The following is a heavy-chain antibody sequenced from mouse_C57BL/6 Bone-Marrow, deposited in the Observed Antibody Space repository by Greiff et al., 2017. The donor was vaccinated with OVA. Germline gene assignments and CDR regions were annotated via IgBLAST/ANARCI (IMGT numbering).Heavy chain of an antibody. J-gene: IGHJ4*01. Sequence: EVQLQQSGAELVRPGASVKLSCTASGFNIEDDYMHWVKQRPEQGLEWIGWIDPENGDTEYASKFQGKATITADTSSNTAYLQLSSLTSEDTAVYYCTDTNYYAMDYWGQGTSVTVSS. D-gene: IGHD5-1-1*01. CDR2: IDPENGDT. CDR3: TDTNYYAMDY. V-gene: IGHV14-4*01. CDR1: GFNIEDDY.